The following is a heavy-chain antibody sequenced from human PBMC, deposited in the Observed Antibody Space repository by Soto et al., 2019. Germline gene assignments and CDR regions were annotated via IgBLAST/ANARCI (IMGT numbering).Heavy chain of an antibody. CDR2: ISKTGATP. CDR1: GFAFNTYD. Sequence: EVQLLESGGGLVQPGGSLRLSCAASGFAFNTYDMTWVRQAPGQGLEWVSTISKTGATPYYADSVRGRFTISRDNSKNTLHLQMNSLRAEDTALYYCAKNHWGNVFDFWGQGTMLTVSS. D-gene: IGHD3-16*01. J-gene: IGHJ3*01. CDR3: AKNHWGNVFDF. V-gene: IGHV3-23*01.